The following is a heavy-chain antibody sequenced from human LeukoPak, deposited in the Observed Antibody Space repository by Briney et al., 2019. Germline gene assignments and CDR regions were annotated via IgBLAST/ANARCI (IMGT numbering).Heavy chain of an antibody. J-gene: IGHJ5*02. CDR2: IYSGGST. D-gene: IGHD3-10*01. Sequence: GGSLILSCAASGFTVSSNYMSWVRQAPGKGLEWVSVIYSGGSTYYADSVKGRFTISRDNSKNTLYLQMNSLRAEDTAVYYCARDRVVPYGSGSYLDPWGQGTLVTVSS. CDR1: GFTVSSNY. V-gene: IGHV3-53*01. CDR3: ARDRVVPYGSGSYLDP.